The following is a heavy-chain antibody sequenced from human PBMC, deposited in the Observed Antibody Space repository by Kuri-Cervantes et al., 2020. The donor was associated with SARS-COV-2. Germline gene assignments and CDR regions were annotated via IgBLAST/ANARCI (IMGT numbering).Heavy chain of an antibody. CDR2: ISYGGSNK. J-gene: IGHJ4*02. D-gene: IGHD3-10*01. Sequence: GESLKISCAASGFTFSSYAMHWVRQAPGKGLEWVAVISYGGSNKYYADSVKGRFTISRDNSKNTLYLQMNSLRAEDTAVYYCARDPTYYYGSGSYDYWGQGTLVTVSS. V-gene: IGHV3-30-3*01. CDR3: ARDPTYYYGSGSYDY. CDR1: GFTFSSYA.